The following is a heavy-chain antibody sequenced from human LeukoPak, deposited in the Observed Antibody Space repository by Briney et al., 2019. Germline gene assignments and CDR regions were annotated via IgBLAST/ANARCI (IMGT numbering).Heavy chain of an antibody. CDR2: ISSSSSYI. Sequence: GGSLRLSCAASGFTFSSYSMNWVRQAPGKGLEWVSSISSSSSYIHYADSVKGRFTISRDNAKNSLYLQMNSLRAEDTAIYYCARDKIVGASKFDYWGQGTLVTVSS. CDR1: GFTFSSYS. V-gene: IGHV3-21*01. CDR3: ARDKIVGASKFDY. D-gene: IGHD1-26*01. J-gene: IGHJ4*02.